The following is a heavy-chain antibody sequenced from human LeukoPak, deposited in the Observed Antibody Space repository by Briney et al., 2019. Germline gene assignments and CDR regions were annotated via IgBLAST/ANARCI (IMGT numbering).Heavy chain of an antibody. CDR3: ARGIFGDYVAFDY. CDR1: GGSISSYY. V-gene: IGHV4-4*07. Sequence: PSETLSLTCNVSGGSISSYYWSLIRQPAGKGLEWIGRIYTSGSTYYNPSLKSRVTMSVDTSKNQFSLKLSSMTAADTAVYYCARGIFGDYVAFDYWGQGTLVTVSS. CDR2: IYTSGST. D-gene: IGHD4-17*01. J-gene: IGHJ4*02.